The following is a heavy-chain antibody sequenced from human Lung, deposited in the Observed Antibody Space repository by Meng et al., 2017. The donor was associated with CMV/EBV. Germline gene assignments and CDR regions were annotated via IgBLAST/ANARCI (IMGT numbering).Heavy chain of an antibody. CDR3: LRRSGGSV. CDR1: GDSTTNHNW. D-gene: IGHD3-10*01. CDR2: IPHRGSS. J-gene: IGHJ1*01. V-gene: IGHV4-4*02. Sequence: QVMLGEPGPAPVMPSATLSLTGAVSGDSTTNHNWWAWVRQPPGKGLEWIGEIPHRGSSAYNPSLKSRASMSIDKSKNQFSLKLTSVTAADTAVYHCLRRSGGSVWGQGTLVTVSS.